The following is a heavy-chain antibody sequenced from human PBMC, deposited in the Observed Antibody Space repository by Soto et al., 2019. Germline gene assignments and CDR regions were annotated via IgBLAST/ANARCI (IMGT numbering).Heavy chain of an antibody. CDR3: ARDPPTMLPDFDC. Sequence: PSQTLSLTCAISGDSVSNNGAAWNWIRQSPSGGLEWLGGTYYRSKWFNDYAVSVKSRITISPDTSKNQFSLQLNAVTPDDTAVYYCARDPPTMLPDFDCRGQGTLVTVSS. CDR2: TYYRSKWFN. D-gene: IGHD2-15*01. V-gene: IGHV6-1*01. J-gene: IGHJ4*02. CDR1: GDSVSNNGAA.